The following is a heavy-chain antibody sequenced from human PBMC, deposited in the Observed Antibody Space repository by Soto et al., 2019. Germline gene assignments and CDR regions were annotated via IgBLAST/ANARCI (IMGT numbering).Heavy chain of an antibody. CDR1: GYSFTSYW. J-gene: IGHJ6*02. CDR3: ARRSGDFYYYYGMDV. V-gene: IGHV5-10-1*01. CDR2: IDPSDSYT. Sequence: GESLKISCKGSGYSFTSYWISWVRQMPGKGLEWMGRIDPSDSYTNYSPSFQDHVTISADKSISTAYLQWSSLKASDTAMYYCARRSGDFYYYYGMDVCGQGNTVTLS. D-gene: IGHD4-17*01.